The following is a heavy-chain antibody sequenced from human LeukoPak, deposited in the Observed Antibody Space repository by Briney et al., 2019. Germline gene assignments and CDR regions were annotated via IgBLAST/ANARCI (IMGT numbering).Heavy chain of an antibody. CDR1: GYSFTDYA. J-gene: IGHJ4*02. D-gene: IGHD3-10*01. Sequence: ASVKVSCKVSGYSFTDYAINWVRQAPGQGLEWMGWINTNTGNPTHAQGFTGRFVFSLDTSVSKAYLQISSLEAEDTAVYYCARPGRGGIHFFDFWGQGTLVTVSS. CDR2: INTNTGNP. CDR3: ARPGRGGIHFFDF. V-gene: IGHV7-4-1*02.